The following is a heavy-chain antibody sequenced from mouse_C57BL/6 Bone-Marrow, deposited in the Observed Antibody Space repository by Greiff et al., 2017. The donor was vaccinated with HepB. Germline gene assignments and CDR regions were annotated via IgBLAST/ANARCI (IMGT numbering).Heavy chain of an antibody. V-gene: IGHV1-69*01. J-gene: IGHJ3*01. CDR1: GYTFTSYW. CDR3: ARGDYDWFAY. CDR2: IDPSDSYT. D-gene: IGHD2-4*01. Sequence: QVQLQQPGAELVMPGASVKLSCKASGYTFTSYWMHWVKQRPGQGLEWIGEIDPSDSYTNYNQKFKGKSTLTVDKSSSTAYMQRSSLTSEDSAVYYCARGDYDWFAYWGQGTLVTVSA.